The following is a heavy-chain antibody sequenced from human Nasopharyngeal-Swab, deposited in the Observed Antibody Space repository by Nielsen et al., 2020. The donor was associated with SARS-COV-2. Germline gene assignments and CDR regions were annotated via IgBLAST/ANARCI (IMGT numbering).Heavy chain of an antibody. CDR2: FFYSGTP. CDR3: ARDSSGWHY. Sequence: AETLSLTCTVSGGSIKSYYWSWVRQPPGKGLEWIGNFFYSGTPNYNPSLKSRVTISVDAPRNQFSLRLNSVTSADTAMYNCARDSSGWHYWGQGTLVTVSS. D-gene: IGHD6-19*01. J-gene: IGHJ4*02. V-gene: IGHV4-59*01. CDR1: GGSIKSYY.